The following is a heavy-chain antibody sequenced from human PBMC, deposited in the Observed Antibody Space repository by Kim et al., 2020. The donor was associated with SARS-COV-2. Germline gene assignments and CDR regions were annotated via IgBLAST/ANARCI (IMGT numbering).Heavy chain of an antibody. CDR1: GGSISSYY. CDR3: ARENEDCSSTSCYPTGLDYYYYYMDV. D-gene: IGHD2-2*01. V-gene: IGHV4-4*07. J-gene: IGHJ6*03. CDR2: IYTSGST. Sequence: SETLSLTCTVSGGSISSYYWSWIRQPAGKGLEWIGRIYTSGSTNYNPSLKSRVTMSVDTSKNQFSLKLSSVTAADTAVYYCARENEDCSSTSCYPTGLDYYYYYMDVWGKGTTVTVSS.